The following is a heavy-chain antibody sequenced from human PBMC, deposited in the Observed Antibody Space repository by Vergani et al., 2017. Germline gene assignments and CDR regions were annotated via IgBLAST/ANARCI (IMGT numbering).Heavy chain of an antibody. J-gene: IGHJ4*02. CDR3: ARQFRGSGSYPLDY. D-gene: IGHD3-10*01. CDR2: IYHSGST. CDR1: GFTFSNAW. Sequence: VQLVESGGGLVKPGGSLRLSCAASGFTFSNAWMSWVRQAPGKGLEWIGSIYHSGSTYYNPSLKSRVTISVDTSKNQFSLKLSSVTAADTAVYYCARQFRGSGSYPLDYWGQGTLVTVSS. V-gene: IGHV4-38-2*01.